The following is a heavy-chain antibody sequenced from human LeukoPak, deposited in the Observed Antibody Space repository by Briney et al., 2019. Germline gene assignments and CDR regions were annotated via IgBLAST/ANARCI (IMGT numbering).Heavy chain of an antibody. V-gene: IGHV4-59*01. Sequence: SETLSLTCTVSGGSISSYYWSWIRQPPGKGLEWIGYIYYSGSTNYNPSLKSRVTISVNTSKNQFSLKLSSVTAADTAVYYRARDISRVYNWFDPWGQGTLVTVSS. J-gene: IGHJ5*02. CDR1: GGSISSYY. D-gene: IGHD3-10*01. CDR3: ARDISRVYNWFDP. CDR2: IYYSGST.